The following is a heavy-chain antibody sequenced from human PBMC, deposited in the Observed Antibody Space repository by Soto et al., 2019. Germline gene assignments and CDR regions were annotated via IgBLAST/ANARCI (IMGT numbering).Heavy chain of an antibody. CDR3: AKLVDKTIDDF. CDR2: ISHDSRNI. D-gene: IGHD3-10*01. J-gene: IGHJ4*02. Sequence: QVQLVESGGGVIQPGRSLRLSCAASGLDFRNNDMHWVRQAPGEGLEWVAVISHDSRNIFYGVSVKGRFTGSRDNSKNTLYLEMNSLGVEDTAVYFCAKLVDKTIDDFWGLGTLVVVSS. CDR1: GLDFRNND. V-gene: IGHV3-30*18.